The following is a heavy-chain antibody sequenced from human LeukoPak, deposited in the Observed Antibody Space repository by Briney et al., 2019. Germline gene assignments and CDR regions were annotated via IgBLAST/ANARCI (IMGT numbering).Heavy chain of an antibody. CDR3: AKMRYGSGRYFDY. D-gene: IGHD3-10*01. J-gene: IGHJ4*02. CDR2: ISGSGGST. Sequence: PGGSLRLSCAASRFTFSSYSMNWVRQAPGKGLEWVSGISGSGGSTYYADSVKGRFTISRDNSKNTLYLQMNSLRAEDTAIYYCAKMRYGSGRYFDYWGQGTLVTVSS. V-gene: IGHV3-23*01. CDR1: RFTFSSYS.